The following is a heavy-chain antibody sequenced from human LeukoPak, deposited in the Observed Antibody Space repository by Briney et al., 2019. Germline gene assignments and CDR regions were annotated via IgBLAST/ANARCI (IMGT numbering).Heavy chain of an antibody. CDR3: ARVMIERYFDWLSDYYYGMDV. J-gene: IGHJ6*02. V-gene: IGHV1-18*01. CDR1: GYTFTSYG. CDR2: ISAYNGNT. D-gene: IGHD3-9*01. Sequence: ASVKVSCKASGYTFTSYGISWVRQAPGQGLEWMGWISAYNGNTNYAQKVQGRVTMTTDTSMSTAYMELRSLRSDDTAVYYCARVMIERYFDWLSDYYYGMDVWGQGTTVTVSS.